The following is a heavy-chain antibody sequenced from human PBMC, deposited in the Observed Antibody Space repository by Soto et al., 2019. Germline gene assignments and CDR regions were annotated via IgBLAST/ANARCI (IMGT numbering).Heavy chain of an antibody. CDR1: GFSLSTSGVG. J-gene: IGHJ6*02. D-gene: IGHD2-15*01. CDR3: AYLPCSGGSCYWFSFSGMDV. Sequence: QITLKESGPPLVKPTQTLTLTCTFSGFSLSTSGVGVAWIRQPPGKALEWLALIYWDDDKRYRPSLESRLTIAQDATKDEVVLTLTNMGSVDTATYYCAYLPCSGGSCYWFSFSGMDVWGQGTTVTGSS. V-gene: IGHV2-5*02. CDR2: IYWDDDK.